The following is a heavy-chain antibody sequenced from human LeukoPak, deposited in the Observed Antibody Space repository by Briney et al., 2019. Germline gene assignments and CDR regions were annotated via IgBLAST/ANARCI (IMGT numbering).Heavy chain of an antibody. J-gene: IGHJ4*02. V-gene: IGHV3-7*04. D-gene: IGHD3-10*01. CDR2: IKQDGSER. CDR3: ARGITMAN. Sequence: GGSLRLSCAASGFTFSNYWMTWVRQAPGKGLEWVANIKQDGSERDYVDSAKGRFTISRDDAKNSLYLQMNSLRAEDTAVYYCARGITMANWGQGTLVTVSS. CDR1: GFTFSNYW.